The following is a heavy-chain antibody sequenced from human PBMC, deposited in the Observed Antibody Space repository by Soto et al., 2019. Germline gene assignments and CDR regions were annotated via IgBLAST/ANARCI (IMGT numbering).Heavy chain of an antibody. CDR3: AKDILTGYYMAFDY. D-gene: IGHD3-9*01. CDR2: INGGGISS. V-gene: IGHV3-23*01. Sequence: GGSLRLSCAASGVTFSSYAMTWVRQSPGKELEWVSTINGGGISSFYADSVKGRFTISRDNSKNTLYLQMNSLRAEDTAIYYCAKDILTGYYMAFDYWGQGILVTVSS. J-gene: IGHJ4*02. CDR1: GVTFSSYA.